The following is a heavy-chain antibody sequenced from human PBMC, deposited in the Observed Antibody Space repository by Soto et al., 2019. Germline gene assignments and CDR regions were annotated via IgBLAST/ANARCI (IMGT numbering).Heavy chain of an antibody. D-gene: IGHD4-17*01. CDR2: ISAYNGNT. Sequence: QVQLVQSGAEVKKPGASVKVSCKASGYTFTSYGISWVRQAPGQGLEWMGWISAYNGNTNYAQKLQGRVTMTPDTATITAYMEVRSLRFADTAVYYGARGREVTNHWFDPWGQGTLVTVSS. J-gene: IGHJ5*02. CDR1: GYTFTSYG. V-gene: IGHV1-18*01. CDR3: ARGREVTNHWFDP.